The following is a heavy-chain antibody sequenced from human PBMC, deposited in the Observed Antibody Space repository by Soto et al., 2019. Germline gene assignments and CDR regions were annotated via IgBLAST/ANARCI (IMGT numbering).Heavy chain of an antibody. CDR2: FDPEDGET. V-gene: IGHV1-24*01. J-gene: IGHJ4*02. Sequence: ASVKVSCKVSGYTLTELSMHWVRQAPGKGLEWMGGFDPEDGETIYAQKFQGRVTMTTDTSTSTAYMELRSLRSDDTAVYYCARCYGDYSPGDYWGQGTLVTVSS. D-gene: IGHD4-17*01. CDR1: GYTLTELS. CDR3: ARCYGDYSPGDY.